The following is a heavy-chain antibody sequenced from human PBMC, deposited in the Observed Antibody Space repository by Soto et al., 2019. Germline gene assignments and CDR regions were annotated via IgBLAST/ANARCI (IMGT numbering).Heavy chain of an antibody. J-gene: IGHJ6*02. CDR1: GFTFSSYA. CDR3: AKEKSGSYFGHYYYYGMDV. D-gene: IGHD1-26*01. V-gene: IGHV3-23*01. CDR2: ISGSGGST. Sequence: RLSCAASGFTFSSYAMSWVRQAPGKGLEWVSAISGSGGSTYYADSVKGRFTISRDNSKNTLYLQMNSLRAEDTAVYYCAKEKSGSYFGHYYYYGMDVWGRGTTVTVSS.